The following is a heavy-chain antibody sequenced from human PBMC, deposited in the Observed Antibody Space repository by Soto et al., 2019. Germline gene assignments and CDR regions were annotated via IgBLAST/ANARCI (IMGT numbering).Heavy chain of an antibody. Sequence: EVQLVESGGGLVKPGGSLRLSCAASGFTFSSYSMNWVRQAPGKGLEWVSSISSSSSYIYYADSVKGRFTISRDNAKNSLYLQMNSLRAEDTAVYYCARTMKQQLVIDYYYYGMDVWGQGTTVTVSS. CDR3: ARTMKQQLVIDYYYYGMDV. D-gene: IGHD6-13*01. CDR1: GFTFSSYS. V-gene: IGHV3-21*01. CDR2: ISSSSSYI. J-gene: IGHJ6*02.